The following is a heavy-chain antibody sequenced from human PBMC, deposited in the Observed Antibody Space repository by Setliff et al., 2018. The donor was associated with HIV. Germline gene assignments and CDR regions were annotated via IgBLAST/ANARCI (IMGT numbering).Heavy chain of an antibody. CDR1: GYTFTSYG. Sequence: ASVKVSCKASGYTFTSYGISWVRQAPGQGLEWMGWISAYNGNTHYAQKLQGRVALTTDTSTSTVYMELRSLRSYDTAVYYCARDPKRYYDILTGYPSYSGMDVWGQGTTVTVS. V-gene: IGHV1-18*01. D-gene: IGHD3-9*01. J-gene: IGHJ6*02. CDR3: ARDPKRYYDILTGYPSYSGMDV. CDR2: ISAYNGNT.